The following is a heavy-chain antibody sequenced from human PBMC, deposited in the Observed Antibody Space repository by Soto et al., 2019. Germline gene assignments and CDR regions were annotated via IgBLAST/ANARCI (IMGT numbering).Heavy chain of an antibody. J-gene: IGHJ4*02. V-gene: IGHV1-8*01. D-gene: IGHD2-21*02. CDR2: VSPDSGNA. CDR1: GYTFTDYD. Sequence: QVQVVQSRAEVKKPGTSVKISCKTSGYTFTDYDINWVRQATGQGLEWMGWVSPDSGNAGYAQKFQGRGTMTSDASISTVYMELSNLKSEDTAVYYCEVTTGYWGQGTTVTVSS. CDR3: EVTTGY.